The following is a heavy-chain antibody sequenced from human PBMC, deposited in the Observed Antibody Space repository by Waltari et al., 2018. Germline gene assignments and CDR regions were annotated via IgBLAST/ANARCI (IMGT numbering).Heavy chain of an antibody. CDR2: VNTKTGNT. V-gene: IGHV7-4-1*02. D-gene: IGHD6-25*01. CDR1: GYTFTHYA. CDR3: TRGPPSRGWHKY. J-gene: IGHJ4*02. Sequence: QVQLVQSGSELKKPGASANVSCKASGYTFTHYAITWVRQAPGQGLEWMGWVNTKTGNTTYAQGFTGRFVLSLDTSVTTTYLQISSLKADDTAIYFCTRGPPSRGWHKYWGQGTLVTVSS.